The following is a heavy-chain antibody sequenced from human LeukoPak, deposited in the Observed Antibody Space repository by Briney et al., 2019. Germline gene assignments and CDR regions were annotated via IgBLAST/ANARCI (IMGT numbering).Heavy chain of an antibody. J-gene: IGHJ5*02. CDR2: IIPILGIA. D-gene: IGHD2-2*02. Sequence: GSSVKVSSKASGGTFSSYAISWVRQAPGQGLEWMGRIIPILGIANYAQKFQGRVTITADKSTSTAYMELSSLRSEDTAVYYCARGLTYQLLYGWFDPWGQGTLVTVSS. CDR1: GGTFSSYA. V-gene: IGHV1-69*04. CDR3: ARGLTYQLLYGWFDP.